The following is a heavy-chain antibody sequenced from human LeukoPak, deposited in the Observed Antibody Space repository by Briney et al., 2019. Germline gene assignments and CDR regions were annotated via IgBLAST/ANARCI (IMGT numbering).Heavy chain of an antibody. J-gene: IGHJ4*02. Sequence: SGGSLRLSCAASGFTFSDYYMSWIRQAPGKGLEWVSYISSSGSTIYYADSVKGRFTISRDNAKNSLYLQMNSLRAEDTAVYYCARETRGCSYGHTGPFFDYWGQGTLVTVSS. V-gene: IGHV3-11*04. CDR1: GFTFSDYY. CDR2: ISSSGSTI. D-gene: IGHD5-18*01. CDR3: ARETRGCSYGHTGPFFDY.